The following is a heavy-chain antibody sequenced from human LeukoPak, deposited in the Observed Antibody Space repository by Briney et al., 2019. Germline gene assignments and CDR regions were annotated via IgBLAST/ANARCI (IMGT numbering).Heavy chain of an antibody. V-gene: IGHV1-18*01. CDR2: ISAYNGNT. D-gene: IGHD1-7*01. Sequence: ASVKVSCKASGYTFTSYGISWVRQAPGQGLEWMGWISAYNGNTNYAQKLQGRVTMTTDTSTSTAYMELRSLRSDDTAVYYCARVYGTTGTTARREPFDYWGQGTLVTVSS. J-gene: IGHJ4*02. CDR3: ARVYGTTGTTARREPFDY. CDR1: GYTFTSYG.